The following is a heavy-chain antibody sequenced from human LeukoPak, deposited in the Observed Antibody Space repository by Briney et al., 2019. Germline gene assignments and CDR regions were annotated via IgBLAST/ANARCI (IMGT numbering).Heavy chain of an antibody. Sequence: PSETLSLTCTVSGGSISSYYWSWIRQPPGKGLEWIGYIYYSGSTNYNPSLKSRVTISVDTSKNQFSLKLSSVTAADTAVYYCARMWSSGYHDDAFDIWGQGTMVTVSS. V-gene: IGHV4-59*01. CDR3: ARMWSSGYHDDAFDI. CDR1: GGSISSYY. J-gene: IGHJ3*02. CDR2: IYYSGST. D-gene: IGHD3-22*01.